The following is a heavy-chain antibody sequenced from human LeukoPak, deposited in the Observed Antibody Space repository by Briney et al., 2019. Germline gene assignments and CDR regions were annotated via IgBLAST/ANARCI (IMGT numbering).Heavy chain of an antibody. CDR2: IYYSGST. CDR1: GGSISSSSYY. V-gene: IGHV4-39*01. D-gene: IGHD6-13*01. Sequence: NPSETLSLACTVSGGSISSSSYYWGWIRQPPGKGLEWTGSIYYSGSTYYNPSLKSRVTISVDTSKNQFSLKLSSVTAADTAVYYCARRSLSSSRARFDYWGQGTLVTVSS. J-gene: IGHJ4*02. CDR3: ARRSLSSSRARFDY.